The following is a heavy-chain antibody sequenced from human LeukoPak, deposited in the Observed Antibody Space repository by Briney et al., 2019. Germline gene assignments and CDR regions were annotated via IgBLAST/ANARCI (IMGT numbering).Heavy chain of an antibody. Sequence: GGSLRLSCAASGFAVSSNYMSWVRQAPGKGLEWVSVIYSGGSTYYADSVKGRFTISRDNSKNTLYLQMNSLRAEDTAVYYCARDRASNYFQNYGMDVWGQGTTVTVSS. CDR3: ARDRASNYFQNYGMDV. CDR1: GFAVSSNY. V-gene: IGHV3-66*01. D-gene: IGHD4-11*01. CDR2: IYSGGST. J-gene: IGHJ6*02.